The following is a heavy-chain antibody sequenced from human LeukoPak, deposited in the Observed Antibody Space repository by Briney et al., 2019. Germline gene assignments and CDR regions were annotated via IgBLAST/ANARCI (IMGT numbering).Heavy chain of an antibody. J-gene: IGHJ2*01. Sequence: GGSLRLSCAASGFTFDDYAMHWVRQAPGKGLEWVSGISWNSGSIGYADSVKGRFTISRDDAKNSLYLQMNSLRAEDTALYYCAKDIADSRRGLGYFDLWGRGTLVTVSS. D-gene: IGHD3/OR15-3a*01. CDR3: AKDIADSRRGLGYFDL. V-gene: IGHV3-9*01. CDR2: ISWNSGSI. CDR1: GFTFDDYA.